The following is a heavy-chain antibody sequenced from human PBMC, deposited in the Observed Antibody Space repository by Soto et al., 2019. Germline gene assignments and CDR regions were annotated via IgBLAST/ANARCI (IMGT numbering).Heavy chain of an antibody. V-gene: IGHV1-69*01. CDR1: GGTFSSYA. CDR3: ASELCSSTSCYDWFDP. CDR2: IIPIFGTA. Sequence: QVQLVQSGAEVKKPGSSVKVSCKASGGTFSSYAISWVRQAPGQGLEWMGGIIPIFGTANYAQKFQGRVTITADEYTSTAYMELSSLRSEDTAVYYCASELCSSTSCYDWFDPWGQGTLVTVSS. D-gene: IGHD2-2*01. J-gene: IGHJ5*02.